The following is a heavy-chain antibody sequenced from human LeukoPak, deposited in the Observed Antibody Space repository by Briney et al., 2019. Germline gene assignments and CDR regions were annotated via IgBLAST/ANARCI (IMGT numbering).Heavy chain of an antibody. CDR2: MYSRGDT. D-gene: IGHD6-13*01. CDR1: GFTVSDNY. V-gene: IGHV3-53*01. J-gene: IGHJ5*02. Sequence: GGSLRLSCAASGFTVSDNYTSWVRQAPGKGLEWVSVMYSRGDTYYANSVKGRFTFSRDISKNAVYLQMKGLRTEDTAMYYCARDAPQVPAAGVLASWGQGTLVIVSS. CDR3: ARDAPQVPAAGVLAS.